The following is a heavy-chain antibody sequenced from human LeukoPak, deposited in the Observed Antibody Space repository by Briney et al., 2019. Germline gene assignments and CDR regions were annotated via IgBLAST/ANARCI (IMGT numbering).Heavy chain of an antibody. Sequence: PGRSLRLSCAASGFTFSSYAMHWVRQAPGKGLEWVAVILYDGSNKYYADSVKGRFTISRDNSKNTLYLQMNSLRAEDTAVYYCARDGVVAGYYYYGMDVWGQGTTVTVSS. CDR1: GFTFSSYA. CDR3: ARDGVVAGYYYYGMDV. J-gene: IGHJ6*02. D-gene: IGHD6-19*01. V-gene: IGHV3-30-3*01. CDR2: ILYDGSNK.